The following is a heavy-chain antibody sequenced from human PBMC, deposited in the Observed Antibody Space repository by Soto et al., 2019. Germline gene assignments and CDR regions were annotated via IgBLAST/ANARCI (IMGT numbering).Heavy chain of an antibody. J-gene: IGHJ4*02. V-gene: IGHV3-74*01. CDR1: GFTFSSYW. CDR2: ISTDGSIT. CDR3: ARGGAHTAMANEY. D-gene: IGHD5-18*01. Sequence: EVQLVESGGGLVQPGGSLSLSCAASGFTFSSYWMHWVHQASGKGLVWVSRISTDGSITTYADSVKGRFTISRDNAKNTLYLQMNSLRAEDTAVYYCARGGAHTAMANEYWGQGALVTVSS.